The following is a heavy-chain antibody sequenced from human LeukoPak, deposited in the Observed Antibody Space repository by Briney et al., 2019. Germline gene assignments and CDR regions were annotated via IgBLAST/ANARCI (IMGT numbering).Heavy chain of an antibody. J-gene: IGHJ6*02. D-gene: IGHD3-22*01. CDR3: ARDYYYDSSGYYAYGMDV. CDR2: ISSSSSYI. CDR1: GFTFSSYS. V-gene: IGHV3-21*01. Sequence: GGSLRLSCAASGFTFSSYSMNWVRQAPGKGLEWVSSISSSSSYIYYADSVKGRFTISRDNAKNSLYLQMNSLRAEDTAVYYCARDYYYDSSGYYAYGMDVWGQGTTVTVSS.